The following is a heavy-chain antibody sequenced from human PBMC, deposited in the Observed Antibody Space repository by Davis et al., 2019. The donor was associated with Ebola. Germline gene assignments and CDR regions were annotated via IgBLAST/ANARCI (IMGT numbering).Heavy chain of an antibody. CDR2: INHSGST. Sequence: MPSETLSLTCTVSSGSISSYYWSWIRQPPGKGLEWIGEINHSGSTNYNPSLKSRVTISVDTSKNQFSLKLSSVTAADTAVYYCARGRRYYYGSGSYYPYWGQGTLVTVSS. D-gene: IGHD3-10*01. CDR1: SGSISSYY. J-gene: IGHJ4*02. CDR3: ARGRRYYYGSGSYYPY. V-gene: IGHV4-34*01.